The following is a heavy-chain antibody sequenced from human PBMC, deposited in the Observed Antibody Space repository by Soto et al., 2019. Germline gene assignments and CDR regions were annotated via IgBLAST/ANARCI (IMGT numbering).Heavy chain of an antibody. CDR1: GFTVSSNY. V-gene: IGHV3-53*04. D-gene: IGHD5-18*01. CDR2: IYSGGST. CDR3: ARGGYSYGKEYYFDY. J-gene: IGHJ4*02. Sequence: GGSLRLSCAASGFTVSSNYMSWVRQAPGKGLEWVSVIYSGGSTYYADSVKGRFTISRHNSKNTLYLQMNSLRAEDTAVYYCARGGYSYGKEYYFDYWGQGTLVTVSS.